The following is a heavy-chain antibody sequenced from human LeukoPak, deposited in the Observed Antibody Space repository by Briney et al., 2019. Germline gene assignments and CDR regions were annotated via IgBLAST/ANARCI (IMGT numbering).Heavy chain of an antibody. CDR1: GYSISSGYY. CDR3: ARQASGTGIVVVPAAVDY. CDR2: IYHSGST. D-gene: IGHD2-2*01. V-gene: IGHV4-38-2*02. J-gene: IGHJ4*02. Sequence: SETLSLTCTVSGYSISSGYYWGWIRQPPGKGLEWIGSIYHSGSTYYNPSLKSRVTISVDTSKNQFSLKLSSVTAADTAVYYCARQASGTGIVVVPAAVDYWGQGTLVTVSS.